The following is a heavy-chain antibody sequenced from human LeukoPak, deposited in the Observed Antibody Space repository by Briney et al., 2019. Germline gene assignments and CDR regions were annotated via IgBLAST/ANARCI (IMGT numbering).Heavy chain of an antibody. V-gene: IGHV3-21*01. D-gene: IGHD3-10*01. CDR1: GFTFSSYS. J-gene: IGHJ3*02. CDR3: ARDQFGELVVCTFHI. CDR2: ISSSSSYI. Sequence: PGESLRLSCAASGFTFSSYSMNWVRQAPGKGLEWVSSISSSSSYISCADSVEGRFTISRDNSKNTLYLQMNSLRAEDTAVYYCARDQFGELVVCTFHIWGQGTMVTVSS.